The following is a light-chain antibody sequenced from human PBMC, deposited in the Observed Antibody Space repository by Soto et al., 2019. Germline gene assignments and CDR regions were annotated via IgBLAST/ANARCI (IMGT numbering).Light chain of an antibody. Sequence: QLVLTQSPSASASLGASVKLTCTLSSAHSNYAIAWHQQRPEKGPQYLMKLNSDGSHGKGDGIPDRFSGSSSGAERSLTISSLQSEDEADYYCQTWGTDSWVFGAGTKLTVL. J-gene: IGLJ3*02. CDR3: QTWGTDSWV. CDR1: SAHSNYA. V-gene: IGLV4-69*01. CDR2: LNSDGSH.